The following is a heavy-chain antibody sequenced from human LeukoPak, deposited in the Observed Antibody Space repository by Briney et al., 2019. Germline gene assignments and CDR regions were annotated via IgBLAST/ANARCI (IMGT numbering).Heavy chain of an antibody. J-gene: IGHJ4*02. CDR3: AKDRVAAAGTSFDH. V-gene: IGHV3-23*01. D-gene: IGHD6-13*01. Sequence: IGSTGNPYYAVSVEGRFTISRDISKNTLYLQMNSLRAEDTAIYYCAKDRVAAAGTSFDHWGQGTLVTVSS. CDR2: IGSTGNP.